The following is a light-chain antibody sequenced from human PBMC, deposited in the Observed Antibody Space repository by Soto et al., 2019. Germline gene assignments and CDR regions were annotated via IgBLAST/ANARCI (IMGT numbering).Light chain of an antibody. Sequence: ESVLTQSPGTLSLSPGERATLSCRASQSVSSSYLAWYQQKPGQAPRLLIYGASSRATGIPDRFSGSGSGTDFTLNISRLEPEDFAGYYCQQYGSSPPSWTFGQGTKVEIK. CDR3: QQYGSSPPSWT. J-gene: IGKJ1*01. V-gene: IGKV3-20*01. CDR2: GAS. CDR1: QSVSSSY.